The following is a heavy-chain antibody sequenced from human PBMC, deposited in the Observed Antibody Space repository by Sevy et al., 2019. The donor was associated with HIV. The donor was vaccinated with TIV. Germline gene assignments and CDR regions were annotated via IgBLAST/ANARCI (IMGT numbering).Heavy chain of an antibody. Sequence: GGSLRLSCAASGFTFSNAWMSWVRQAPGKGLEWVGRIKSKADGGTTDYAAPVKGRFTISREDSKKTPYLQMNSLKTAETAVYYCTTELTSSGGWYRIGNWFDPWGQGTLVTVSS. J-gene: IGHJ5*02. CDR2: IKSKADGGTT. CDR1: GFTFSNAW. V-gene: IGHV3-15*01. D-gene: IGHD6-19*01. CDR3: TTELTSSGGWYRIGNWFDP.